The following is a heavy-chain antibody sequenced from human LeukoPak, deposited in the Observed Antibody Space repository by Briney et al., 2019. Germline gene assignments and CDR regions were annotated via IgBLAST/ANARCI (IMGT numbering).Heavy chain of an antibody. CDR2: IKQDGSEK. V-gene: IGHV3-7*01. CDR1: GFTFRSYW. J-gene: IGHJ4*02. Sequence: PGGSLRLSCAGSGFTFRSYWMSWVRQAPGKGLEWVANIKQDGSEKYYVDSVKGRFTISRDNAKNSLYLQMNSLRAEDTAVYYCARDGPIAAAAKLNPLDYWGQGTLVTVSS. CDR3: ARDGPIAAAAKLNPLDY. D-gene: IGHD6-13*01.